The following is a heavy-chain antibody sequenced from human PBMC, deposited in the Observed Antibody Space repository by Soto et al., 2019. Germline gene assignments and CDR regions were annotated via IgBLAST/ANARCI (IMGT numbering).Heavy chain of an antibody. Sequence: LSLTCTVSGDSISDYFYWSWIRQPAGKGLEWIGRIYTDGTTKYNPSLKSRVTLSLDKSKNQFSLRLSSVTAADTAVYYFATTPGLSPAGSFDWWGQGILVTSPQ. D-gene: IGHD6-13*01. J-gene: IGHJ4*02. V-gene: IGHV4-4*07. CDR2: IYTDGTT. CDR3: ATTPGLSPAGSFDW. CDR1: GDSISDYFY.